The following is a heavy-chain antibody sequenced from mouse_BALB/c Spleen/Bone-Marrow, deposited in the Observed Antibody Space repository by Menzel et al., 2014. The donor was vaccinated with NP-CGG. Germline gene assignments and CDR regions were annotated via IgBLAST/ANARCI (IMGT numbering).Heavy chain of an antibody. CDR1: GYTFXSYW. CDR2: INPSTGYT. CDR3: ARDWYFDV. J-gene: IGHJ1*01. V-gene: IGHV1-7*01. Sequence: VQVVESGAELAKPGASVKMSCKASGYTFXSYWMHWVKQRPGQGLEWIGYINPSTGYTEYNQKFKDKATLTADKSSSTAYMQLSSLTSEDSAVYYCARDWYFDVWGAGTTVTVSS.